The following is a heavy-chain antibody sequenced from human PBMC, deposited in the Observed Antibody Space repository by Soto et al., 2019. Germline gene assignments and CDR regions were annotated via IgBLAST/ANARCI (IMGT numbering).Heavy chain of an antibody. CDR2: INPDGSNT. V-gene: IGHV3-74*01. CDR1: GFSFSGNW. Sequence: GGSLRLSWAAAGFSFSGNWMHWIRQAPGKGLLWVSLINPDGSNTDYADSVKGRFTISRDNAKNTLYLQMNSLRAEDTAVYYCARGRTAAAAIPGASWFDPWGQGTLVTFS. J-gene: IGHJ5*02. CDR3: ARGRTAAAAIPGASWFDP. D-gene: IGHD6-13*01.